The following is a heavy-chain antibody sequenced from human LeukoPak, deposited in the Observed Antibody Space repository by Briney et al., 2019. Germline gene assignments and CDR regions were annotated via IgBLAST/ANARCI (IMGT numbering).Heavy chain of an antibody. J-gene: IGHJ4*02. CDR2: IYSGGST. V-gene: IGHV3-66*01. D-gene: IGHD4-23*01. Sequence: GGSLRLSCAASGFTFSTYWMSWVRQAPGKGLEWVSVIYSGGSTYYADSVKGRFTISRDNSKNTLYLQMNSLRAEDTAVYYCARDGGGNSNYWGQGTLVTVSS. CDR3: ARDGGGNSNY. CDR1: GFTFSTYW.